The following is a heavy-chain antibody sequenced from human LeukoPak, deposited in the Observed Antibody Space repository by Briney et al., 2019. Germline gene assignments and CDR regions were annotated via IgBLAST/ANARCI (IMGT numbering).Heavy chain of an antibody. J-gene: IGHJ4*02. V-gene: IGHV1-2*06. CDR3: ARAPAMGGPGIAAAGTFHY. D-gene: IGHD6-13*01. Sequence: ASVTVSCKASGYTFTGYYMHWVRQAPGQGLEGMGRINPNSGGTNYAQKFQGRVTLTGDTSISTAYMELSRLRSDDTAVYYCARAPAMGGPGIAAAGTFHYWGQGTLVTVSS. CDR1: GYTFTGYY. CDR2: INPNSGGT.